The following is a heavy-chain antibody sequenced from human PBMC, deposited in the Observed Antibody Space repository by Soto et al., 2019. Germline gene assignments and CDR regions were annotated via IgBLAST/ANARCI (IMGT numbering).Heavy chain of an antibody. D-gene: IGHD3-22*01. J-gene: IGHJ4*02. CDR2: MYNSGSS. CDR3: ARYHYDSSGYNLEYYFDY. CDR1: GGSIRSHY. Sequence: KASETLSLTCIVSGGSIRSHYWSWIRQPPGKGLEWIGYMYNSGSSNYNPSLKSRVTITVDTSKNQFSLKLSSVTAADTAVYYCARYHYDSSGYNLEYYFDYWGQGTLVTVSS. V-gene: IGHV4-59*11.